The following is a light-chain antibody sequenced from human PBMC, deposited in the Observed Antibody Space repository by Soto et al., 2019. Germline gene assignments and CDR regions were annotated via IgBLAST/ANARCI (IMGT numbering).Light chain of an antibody. V-gene: IGLV2-8*01. CDR3: SSYADTNTYV. CDR2: AVS. Sequence: QSALAQPPSASGSPGQSVTISCTGTSSDVGAYKYVSWYQQHPGKAPKLMIYAVSERPSGVPDRFSGSKSGNTASLTVSGLQAEDEADYYCSSYADTNTYVFGSGTKVTVL. CDR1: SSDVGAYKY. J-gene: IGLJ1*01.